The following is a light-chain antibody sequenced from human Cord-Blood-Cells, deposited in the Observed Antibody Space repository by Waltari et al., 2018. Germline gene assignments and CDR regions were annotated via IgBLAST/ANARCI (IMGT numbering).Light chain of an antibody. Sequence: EIVLTQYPATLSLSPGERATLSCRASQSVSSYLAWYQQKPGQAPRLLIYDAANRATGIPARFSGIGSGTDFTLTISSLEPEDFAVYYCQQRSNWPLTFGGGTKVEIK. J-gene: IGKJ4*01. CDR3: QQRSNWPLT. CDR1: QSVSSY. V-gene: IGKV3-11*01. CDR2: DAA.